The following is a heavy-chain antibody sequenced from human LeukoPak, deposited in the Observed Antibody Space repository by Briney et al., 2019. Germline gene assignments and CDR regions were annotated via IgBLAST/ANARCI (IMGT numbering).Heavy chain of an antibody. Sequence: SETLSLTCTVSGGSIIGYDWGWIRQPPGKGLEWIGYISYTGSTKFSPSLKSRLAMSVDTSSNQFSLHLSSVTAADTAVYYCARTWHYDSSDYFAFDNWGQGTLVTVSS. V-gene: IGHV4-59*08. CDR3: ARTWHYDSSDYFAFDN. J-gene: IGHJ4*02. D-gene: IGHD3-22*01. CDR1: GGSIIGYD. CDR2: ISYTGST.